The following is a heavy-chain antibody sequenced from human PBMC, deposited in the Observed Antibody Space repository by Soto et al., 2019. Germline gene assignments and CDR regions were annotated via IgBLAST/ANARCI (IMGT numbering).Heavy chain of an antibody. V-gene: IGHV1-46*01. CDR2: INPNGGST. J-gene: IGHJ4*02. CDR3: ARDPRGGSYSDY. CDR1: ADTFTSYY. D-gene: IGHD1-26*01. Sequence: ASVKVSCKAPADTFTSYYIHRVRQAPGHGLEWMGIINPNGGSTRFAQTFQGRITMTTDTSTSTAYMELRSLRSDDTAVYYCARDPRGGSYSDYWGQGTLVTVSS.